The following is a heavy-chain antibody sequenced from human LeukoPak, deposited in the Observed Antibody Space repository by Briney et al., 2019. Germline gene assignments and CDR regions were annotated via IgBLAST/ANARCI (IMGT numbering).Heavy chain of an antibody. D-gene: IGHD6-6*01. J-gene: IGHJ5*02. CDR1: GYTFTGYY. Sequence: ASVKVSYKASGYTFTGYYMHWVRQAPGQGLEWVGWINHNSDCTNYAQKFQGRVTMTRDTSISTAYMELSRLRSDDTAVYYCARWGPSIAALFDPWGQGTLVTVSS. CDR3: ARWGPSIAALFDP. CDR2: INHNSDCT. V-gene: IGHV1-2*02.